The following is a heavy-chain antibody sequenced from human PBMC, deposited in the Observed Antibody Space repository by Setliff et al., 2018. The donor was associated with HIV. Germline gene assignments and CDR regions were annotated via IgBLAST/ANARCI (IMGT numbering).Heavy chain of an antibody. D-gene: IGHD3-3*01. CDR3: ARGPQYNFWGGYLGL. Sequence: GGSLRLSCAASGLTFSNYWMHWVRQAPGKGLEWVSRIDSDGSDPNYADSVRGRFTISRDNAKNTVYLQLTSLRAEDTAVYYCARGPQYNFWGGYLGLWGQGTLVTVSS. J-gene: IGHJ4*02. CDR1: GLTFSNYW. V-gene: IGHV3-74*01. CDR2: IDSDGSDP.